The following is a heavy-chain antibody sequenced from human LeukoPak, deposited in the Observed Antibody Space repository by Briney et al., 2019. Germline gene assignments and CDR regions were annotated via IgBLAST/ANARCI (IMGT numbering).Heavy chain of an antibody. D-gene: IGHD6-19*01. CDR3: ARFVGRSSSGYYLY. CDR2: IYYSGSP. J-gene: IGHJ4*02. CDR1: GDSIRSYY. V-gene: IGHV4-59*01. Sequence: SEAQSLTCTLSGDSIRSYYWSWIRQSPGEGLEGLGYIYYSGSPNYNRSLKRRVTISVDTSKDQFSLKLTSVTAADTAVYYCARFVGRSSSGYYLYWGQGTLVTVSS.